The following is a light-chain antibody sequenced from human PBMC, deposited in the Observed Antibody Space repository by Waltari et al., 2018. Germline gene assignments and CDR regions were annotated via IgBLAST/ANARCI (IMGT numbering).Light chain of an antibody. J-gene: IGLJ3*02. CDR2: GST. Sequence: QSVLTQAPSMSCPPGQRLTIPCTGGSSKHAAGFAVPWCPLLPRATPKLPIYGSTTRPLGGPVRFFGSTSGTSASLVIIGLQPEAEAVYYCQSYDTSLSVVFGGGTKLTVL. CDR1: SSKHAAGFA. V-gene: IGLV1-40*01. CDR3: QSYDTSLSVV.